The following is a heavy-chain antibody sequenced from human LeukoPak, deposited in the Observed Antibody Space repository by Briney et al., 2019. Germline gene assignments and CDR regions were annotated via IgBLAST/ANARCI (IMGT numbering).Heavy chain of an antibody. CDR3: ARHYPGRLYYYGSGSGFYYYMDV. CDR1: GGSISSTRYY. CDR2: IYYSGST. V-gene: IGHV4-39*01. D-gene: IGHD3-10*01. Sequence: PSETLSLTCTVSGGSISSTRYYWGWIRQPPGKGLEWIGSIYYSGSTYYNPSLKSRVTMSVDRSKNQFSLKLSSVTAADTAVYYCARHYPGRLYYYGSGSGFYYYMDVWGKGTTVTISS. J-gene: IGHJ6*03.